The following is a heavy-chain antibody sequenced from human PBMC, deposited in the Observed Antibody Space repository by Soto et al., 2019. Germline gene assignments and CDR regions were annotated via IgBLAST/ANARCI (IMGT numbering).Heavy chain of an antibody. J-gene: IGHJ4*02. CDR2: ISAYNANA. Sequence: QIQLLQSGAEVKKPGASVKVTCKASGYTFRNFGISWVRQAPGQGLEWMGWISAYNANANYAQKVQGRLTMTADTSTSTAEMERRSLRSDDTAVYYCARENSYFDYWGQGTLVTVSS. CDR3: ARENSYFDY. V-gene: IGHV1-18*01. CDR1: GYTFRNFG.